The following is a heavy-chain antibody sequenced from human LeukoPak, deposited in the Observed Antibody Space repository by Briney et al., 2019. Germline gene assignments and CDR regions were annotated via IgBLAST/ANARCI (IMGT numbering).Heavy chain of an antibody. CDR1: GYAFPNYW. CDR2: IYPGDSDV. CDR3: VTQGMGRFSCTGGSCSPAEN. J-gene: IGHJ1*01. D-gene: IGHD2-15*01. V-gene: IGHV5-51*01. Sequence: GDSLKISCQGSGYAFPNYWIGWVRQMPGKGLDWMGIIYPGDSDVRYNPSFRGQVTISVDKAFNTAYMQWSSLEASDTAMYYCVTQGMGRFSCTGGSCSPAENGGQGTLVTVSS.